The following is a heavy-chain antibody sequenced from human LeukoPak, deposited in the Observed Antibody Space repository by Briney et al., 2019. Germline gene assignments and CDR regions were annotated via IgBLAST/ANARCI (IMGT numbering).Heavy chain of an antibody. Sequence: WVGWINPNSGGTNYAQKFQGRVTMTRDTSISTAYMELSRLRSDDTAVYYCARRDGYNLFDYWGQGTLVTVSS. CDR2: INPNSGGT. V-gene: IGHV1-2*02. CDR3: ARRDGYNLFDY. D-gene: IGHD5-24*01. J-gene: IGHJ4*02.